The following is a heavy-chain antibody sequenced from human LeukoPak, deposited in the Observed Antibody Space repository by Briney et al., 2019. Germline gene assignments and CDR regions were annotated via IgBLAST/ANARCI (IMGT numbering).Heavy chain of an antibody. D-gene: IGHD6-13*01. Sequence: GGSLRLSCVGSGFTFSTSWMNWVRQAPGKGLQWVANIKQDGSEKNYVDFVKGRFTISRDNAENSLYLQMNSLRAEDTAVYYCARDREWQLVRAYYYYMDVWGKGTTVTVSS. V-gene: IGHV3-7*01. CDR3: ARDREWQLVRAYYYYMDV. CDR2: IKQDGSEK. J-gene: IGHJ6*03. CDR1: GFTFSTSW.